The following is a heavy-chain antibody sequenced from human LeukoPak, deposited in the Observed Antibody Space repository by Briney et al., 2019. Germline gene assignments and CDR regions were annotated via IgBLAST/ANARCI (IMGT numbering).Heavy chain of an antibody. V-gene: IGHV1-46*01. CDR1: GYTFTNYC. Sequence: ASVKVSCKASGYTFTNYCMHWVRQAPGQGLDWMGFINPSGGSTRYAQNFQGRVTMTRDTSTSTIYMELSSLRSEDTAVYYCARDPRGNSVYVFDYWGQGTLVTVSS. J-gene: IGHJ4*02. CDR3: ARDPRGNSVYVFDY. CDR2: INPSGGST. D-gene: IGHD5/OR15-5a*01.